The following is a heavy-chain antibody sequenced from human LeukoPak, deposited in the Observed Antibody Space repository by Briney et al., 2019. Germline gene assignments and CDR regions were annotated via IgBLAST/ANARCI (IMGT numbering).Heavy chain of an antibody. J-gene: IGHJ4*02. D-gene: IGHD3-10*01. Sequence: GGSLRLSCAASGFTFDDYGMSWVRQAPGKGLEWVSGINWNGGSTGYADSVKGRFTISRDNAKNSLYLQMNSLRAEDTALYYCARGGYYYGSGSYRIPDTFDYWGQGTLVTVSS. CDR2: INWNGGST. CDR1: GFTFDDYG. CDR3: ARGGYYYGSGSYRIPDTFDY. V-gene: IGHV3-20*04.